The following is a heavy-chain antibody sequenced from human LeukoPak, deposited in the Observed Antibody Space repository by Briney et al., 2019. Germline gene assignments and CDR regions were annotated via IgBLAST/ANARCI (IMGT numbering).Heavy chain of an antibody. D-gene: IGHD3-22*01. V-gene: IGHV4-34*01. J-gene: IGHJ4*02. CDR3: AREANDSSGYLRY. CDR1: GGSFSGYY. Sequence: SETLSLTCAVYGGSFSGYYWSWIRQPPGKGLEWIGEINHSGSTNYNPSLKSRVTISVDTSKNQFSLKLSSVTAADTAVYYCAREANDSSGYLRYWGQGTLVTVSS. CDR2: INHSGST.